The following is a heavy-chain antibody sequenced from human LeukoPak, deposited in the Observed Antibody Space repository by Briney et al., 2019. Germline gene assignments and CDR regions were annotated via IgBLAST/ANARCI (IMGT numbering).Heavy chain of an antibody. J-gene: IGHJ4*02. V-gene: IGHV3-64D*06. CDR3: VRGTGY. CDR2: ISSNGDKT. CDR1: GFPFSTYV. Sequence: GGSLRLSCSVSGFPFSTYVMHWVRQAPGKGLEYVSAISSNGDKTYYADSVKGRFTISRDNSKNTLYLQMSSLRADDTAVYYCVRGTGYWGQGTLVTVSS.